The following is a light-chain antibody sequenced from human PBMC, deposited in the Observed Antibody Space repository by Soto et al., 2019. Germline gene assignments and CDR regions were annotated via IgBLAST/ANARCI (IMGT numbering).Light chain of an antibody. CDR3: GTWDSGLSVGV. CDR2: DND. J-gene: IGLJ2*01. Sequence: QSVLTQPPSVSAAPGQSVTISCSGSASNVGTQFVSWYQQFPGAAPKLLIYDNDKRPSDIPDRVSGSKSDTSATLTITGLQTGDAADYYCGTWDSGLSVGVFGGGTKLTV. CDR1: ASNVGTQF. V-gene: IGLV1-51*01.